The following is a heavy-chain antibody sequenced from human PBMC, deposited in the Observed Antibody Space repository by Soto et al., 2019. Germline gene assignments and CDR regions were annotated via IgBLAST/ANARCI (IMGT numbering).Heavy chain of an antibody. Sequence: SETLSLTCAGYSGSFTGYYWSWIRQPPGKGLEWIGGINHSGRTKYSPSLKSRVAISVDSSKNQFSLHLNSVTAPDTAVYYCATGGAGSSSGFASWGQAPLVTVSS. V-gene: IGHV4-34*01. CDR3: ATGGAGSSSGFAS. J-gene: IGHJ4*02. CDR2: INHSGRT. CDR1: SGSFTGYY. D-gene: IGHD6-6*01.